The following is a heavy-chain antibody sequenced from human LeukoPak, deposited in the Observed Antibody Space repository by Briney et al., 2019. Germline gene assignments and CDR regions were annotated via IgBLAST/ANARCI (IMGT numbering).Heavy chain of an antibody. CDR3: ARARTIFGVDNWFDP. Sequence: GASVKVSCKASGGTFSSYAISWVRQAPGQGLEWMGGIIPIFGTANYAQKFQGRVTITADESTSTAYMELSSLRSEDTAVYYCARARTIFGVDNWFDPWGQRTLVTVSS. CDR1: GGTFSSYA. CDR2: IIPIFGTA. V-gene: IGHV1-69*13. J-gene: IGHJ5*02. D-gene: IGHD3-3*01.